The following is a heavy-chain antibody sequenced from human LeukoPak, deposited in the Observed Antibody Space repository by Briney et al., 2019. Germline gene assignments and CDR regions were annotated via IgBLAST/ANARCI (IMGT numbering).Heavy chain of an antibody. CDR3: VRDFMYNTACTGC. D-gene: IGHD5-18*01. CDR1: GDSITSYY. J-gene: IGHJ4*02. Sequence: PSETLSLTCTVSGDSITSYYWSWIRQPAGKGLEWIGRINISGNTNYNPSLKSRVTMSLDTSKNQISLKLSAVTAADTAVYYCVRDFMYNTACTGCWGQGTLVTVSS. V-gene: IGHV4-4*07. CDR2: INISGNT.